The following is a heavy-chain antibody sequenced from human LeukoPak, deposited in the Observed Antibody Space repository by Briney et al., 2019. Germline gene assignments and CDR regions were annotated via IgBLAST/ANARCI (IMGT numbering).Heavy chain of an antibody. CDR1: GYTFTVYY. CDR3: GRGHVVIGSFDY. D-gene: IGHD2-21*01. CDR2: INPNSGGT. J-gene: IGHJ4*02. V-gene: IGHV1-2*02. Sequence: ASVKVSCKASGYTFTVYYIYWVRQAPGQGLEWMGWINPNSGGTNYAQKFQGRVTMTRDTSISTAYMELSRLRSDDTAVYYCGRGHVVIGSFDYWGQGTLVTVSS.